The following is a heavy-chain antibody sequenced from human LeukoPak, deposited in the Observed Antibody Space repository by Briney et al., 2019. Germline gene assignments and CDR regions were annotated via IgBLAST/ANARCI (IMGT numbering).Heavy chain of an antibody. J-gene: IGHJ5*02. CDR2: ISASSGRT. V-gene: IGHV3-23*01. Sequence: GGSLRLSCAVSGFTFSSFAMNWVRQAPGKGLEWVSAISASSGRTDYADSVKGRFTISRDNSKNTLYLQMNSLRAEDTAVYYCAKVSTMGFDPWGQGTLVTVSS. D-gene: IGHD5/OR15-5a*01. CDR1: GFTFSSFA. CDR3: AKVSTMGFDP.